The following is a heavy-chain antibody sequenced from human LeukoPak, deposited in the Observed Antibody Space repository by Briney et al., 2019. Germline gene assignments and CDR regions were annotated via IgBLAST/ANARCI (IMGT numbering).Heavy chain of an antibody. CDR2: IDWDDDK. J-gene: IGHJ4*02. D-gene: IGHD4-17*01. CDR3: ARTAPATVTGAYFDY. V-gene: IGHV2-70*01. Sequence: SGPTLVKPTQTLTLTCTFSGFSISTIGMCVSWIRQPPGKALEWLALIDWDDDKYYSTSLKTRLTISKDTSKNQVVLTMANMDPVDTATYYCARTAPATVTGAYFDYWGQGALVTVSS. CDR1: GFSISTIGMC.